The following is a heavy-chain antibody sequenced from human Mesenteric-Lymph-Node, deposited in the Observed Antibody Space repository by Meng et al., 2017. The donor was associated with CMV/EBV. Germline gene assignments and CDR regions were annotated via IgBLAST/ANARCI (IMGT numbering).Heavy chain of an antibody. CDR2: IYRGDNT. V-gene: IGHV3-66*01. J-gene: IGHJ4*02. CDR1: GFNVRDKY. CDR3: TGDSVSNPNLDY. Sequence: EVHLVESGGGLVQAGGSLRLSCAASGFNVRDKYMSWVRQAPGKGLEWVCIIYRGDNTYYIDSVKDRFTVSRDNSKNTMYLQMNSLRVEDTAVYYCTGDSVSNPNLDYWGQGTLVTVPS. D-gene: IGHD3-10*01.